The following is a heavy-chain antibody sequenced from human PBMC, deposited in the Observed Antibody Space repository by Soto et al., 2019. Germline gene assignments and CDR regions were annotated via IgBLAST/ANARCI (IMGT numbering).Heavy chain of an antibody. Sequence: SVKVSCKASGGTFSSYAISWVRQAPGQGLEWMGGIIPIFGTANYAQKFQGRVTITADESTSTAYMELSSLRSEDTAVYYCARVCSSTSCYDGLGYYYYNGMDVWGQGTXVTVSS. CDR2: IIPIFGTA. V-gene: IGHV1-69*13. J-gene: IGHJ6*02. CDR1: GGTFSSYA. D-gene: IGHD2-2*01. CDR3: ARVCSSTSCYDGLGYYYYNGMDV.